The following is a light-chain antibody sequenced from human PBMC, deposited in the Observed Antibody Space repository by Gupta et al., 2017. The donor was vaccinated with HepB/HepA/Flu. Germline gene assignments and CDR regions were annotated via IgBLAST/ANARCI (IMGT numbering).Light chain of an antibody. J-gene: IGKJ3*01. CDR3: QQYNSYLS. Sequence: DIQMTQSPSILSASVGDRVTITCRASQTISIWLAWYQQKPGEAPKLLIYRASSLQTGVPSRFSGGGSGTEFTLTISSLQPDDFATYYCQQYNSYLSFGPGTKVDIK. V-gene: IGKV1-5*03. CDR1: QTISIW. CDR2: RAS.